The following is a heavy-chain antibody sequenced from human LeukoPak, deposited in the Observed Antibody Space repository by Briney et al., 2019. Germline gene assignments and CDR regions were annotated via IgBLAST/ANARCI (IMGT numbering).Heavy chain of an antibody. V-gene: IGHV3-23*01. Sequence: GGSLRLSCAASGFTFSSYAMSWVRQAPGKGLEWVSAISGSGGSTYYADSVKGRFTISRDNSKNTLYLQMNSLRAEDTAVYYCAKDLLVGATRGPFDYWGQGALVTVPS. J-gene: IGHJ4*02. D-gene: IGHD1-26*01. CDR1: GFTFSSYA. CDR3: AKDLLVGATRGPFDY. CDR2: ISGSGGST.